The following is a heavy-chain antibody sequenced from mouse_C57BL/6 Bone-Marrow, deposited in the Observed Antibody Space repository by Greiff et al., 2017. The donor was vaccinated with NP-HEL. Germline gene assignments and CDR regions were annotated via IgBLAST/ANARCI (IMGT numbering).Heavy chain of an antibody. J-gene: IGHJ4*01. V-gene: IGHV1-18*01. D-gene: IGHD2-5*01. Sequence: EVQLQQSGPELVKPGASVKIPCKASGYTFTDYKMDWVKQSHGKSLEWIGDINPNNGGTIYNQKFKGKATMTVDKSSSTAYMELRSLTSEDTAVYYCARAESNYGYYAMDYWGQGTSVTVSS. CDR2: INPNNGGT. CDR3: ARAESNYGYYAMDY. CDR1: GYTFTDYK.